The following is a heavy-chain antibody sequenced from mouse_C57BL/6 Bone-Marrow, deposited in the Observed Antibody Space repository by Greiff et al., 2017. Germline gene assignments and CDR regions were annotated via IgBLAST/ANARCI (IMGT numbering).Heavy chain of an antibody. Sequence: QVQLQQPGAELVMPGASVKLSCKASGYTFTSYWMHWVKQRPGQGLEWIGEIDPSDSYTNYNQKFKGKSTLTVDKSSSTAYMQLSSLPSEDSAVYYSARGDGSSYEAMDYWGQGTSVTVSS. CDR3: ARGDGSSYEAMDY. CDR2: IDPSDSYT. V-gene: IGHV1-69*01. J-gene: IGHJ4*01. D-gene: IGHD1-1*01. CDR1: GYTFTSYW.